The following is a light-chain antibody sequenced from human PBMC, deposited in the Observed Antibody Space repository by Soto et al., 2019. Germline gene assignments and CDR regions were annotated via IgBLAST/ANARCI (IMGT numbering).Light chain of an antibody. V-gene: IGKV3-15*01. Sequence: ETLMTQSPATLSASPGERVTLSCRASQNINFNLAWYQQKPGQAPRLLIYGASTRASGIPARFSGSGSGTEFTPTISSLQSEDFAVYYCQQYNNWPPGITFGQGTRLEIK. CDR1: QNINFN. J-gene: IGKJ5*01. CDR3: QQYNNWPPGIT. CDR2: GAS.